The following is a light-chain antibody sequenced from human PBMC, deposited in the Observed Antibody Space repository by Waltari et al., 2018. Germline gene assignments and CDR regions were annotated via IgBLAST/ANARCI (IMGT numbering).Light chain of an antibody. CDR1: QSISNW. CDR2: KAS. CDR3: QQYQSSSNT. Sequence: DIQMTQSPSSVSAFVGDRVTITCRASQSISNWLAWYQQKPGEVPKLLIYKASKLESGVPPRFSGSGSGTEFTLTISSLQPVDFATYYCQQYQSSSNTFGQGTKLDIK. V-gene: IGKV1-5*03. J-gene: IGKJ2*01.